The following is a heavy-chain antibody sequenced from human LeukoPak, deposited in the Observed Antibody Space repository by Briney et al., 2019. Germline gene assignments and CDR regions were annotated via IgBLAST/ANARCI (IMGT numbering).Heavy chain of an antibody. Sequence: GASLRLSCAASGFTFSSYAMSWVRQAPGKGLEWVSAISGSGGSTYYADSVKGRFTISRDNSKNTLYLQMNSLRAEDTAVYYCAKDGYCSGGSCYERAETRDSWFDPWGQGTLVTVSS. V-gene: IGHV3-23*01. CDR2: ISGSGGST. J-gene: IGHJ5*02. D-gene: IGHD2-15*01. CDR3: AKDGYCSGGSCYERAETRDSWFDP. CDR1: GFTFSSYA.